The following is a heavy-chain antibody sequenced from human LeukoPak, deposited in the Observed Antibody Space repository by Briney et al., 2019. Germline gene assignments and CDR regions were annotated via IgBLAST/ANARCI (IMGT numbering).Heavy chain of an antibody. Sequence: GGSLILSCAASGFTFSDYYMSWIRQAPGKGLEWVAIISYDGSQTYYVDSVKGRFTISRDNSKKTLYLEMNSRRPEDTAVYYCARGGIQIYRTSDFWGQGTLVTVSS. J-gene: IGHJ4*02. V-gene: IGHV3-30-3*01. CDR3: ARGGIQIYRTSDF. CDR2: ISYDGSQT. D-gene: IGHD5-18*01. CDR1: GFTFSDYY.